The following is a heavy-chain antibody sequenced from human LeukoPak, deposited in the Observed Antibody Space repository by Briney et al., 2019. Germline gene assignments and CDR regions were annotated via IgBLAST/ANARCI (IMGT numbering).Heavy chain of an antibody. CDR2: MNPNSGNT. CDR3: ARDSLNNYYYYYYMDV. CDR1: GYTFTSYD. V-gene: IGHV1-8*01. J-gene: IGHJ6*03. Sequence: ASVKVSCKASGYTFTSYDINLVRQATGQGLEWMGWMNPNSGNTGYAQKFQGRVTMTRNTSISTAYMELSSLRSEDTAVYYCARDSLNNYYYYYYMDVWGKGTTVTVSS. D-gene: IGHD5-18*01.